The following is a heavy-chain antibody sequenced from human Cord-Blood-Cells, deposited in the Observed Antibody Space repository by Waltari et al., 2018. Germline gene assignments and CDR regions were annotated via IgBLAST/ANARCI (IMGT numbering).Heavy chain of an antibody. CDR3: ARQGLGYCSGGSCYWGERWFDP. CDR1: GYSFTSYW. D-gene: IGHD2-15*01. CDR2: IYPGDSST. Sequence: EVQLVQSGAEVKKPGESLKISCKGSGYSFTSYWIGWVRQMPGKGLEWMGIIYPGDSSTRYSPALQGKVTISADKSISTAYLQWSSLKASDTAMYYCARQGLGYCSGGSCYWGERWFDPWGQGTLVTVSS. V-gene: IGHV5-51*01. J-gene: IGHJ5*02.